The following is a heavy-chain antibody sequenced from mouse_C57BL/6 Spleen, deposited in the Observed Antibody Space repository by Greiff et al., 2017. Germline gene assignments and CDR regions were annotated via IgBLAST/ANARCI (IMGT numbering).Heavy chain of an antibody. D-gene: IGHD1-1*01. V-gene: IGHV5-6*01. CDR1: GFTFSSYG. Sequence: EVKLVESGGDLVKPGGSLKLSCAASGFTFSSYGMSWVRQTPDKRLEWVATISSGGSYTYYPDSVKGRFTISRDNAKNTLYLQMSSLKSEDTAMYYCARTHITTVVAPHYYAMDYWGQGTSVTVSS. CDR3: ARTHITTVVAPHYYAMDY. CDR2: ISSGGSYT. J-gene: IGHJ4*01.